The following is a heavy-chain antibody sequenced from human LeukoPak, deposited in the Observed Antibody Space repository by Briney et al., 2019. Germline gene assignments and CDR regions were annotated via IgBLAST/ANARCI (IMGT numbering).Heavy chain of an antibody. CDR3: ARQDLGYCSSTSCSAFDY. V-gene: IGHV4-39*01. Sequence: SETLSLTCTVSGGSISSSSYYWGWIRQPPRKGLEWIGSIYYSGSTYYNPSLKSRVSISVGTSNNQFSLKLSSVTAADTAVYYCARQDLGYCSSTSCSAFDYWGQGTLVTVSS. CDR1: GGSISSSSYY. D-gene: IGHD2-2*01. CDR2: IYYSGST. J-gene: IGHJ4*02.